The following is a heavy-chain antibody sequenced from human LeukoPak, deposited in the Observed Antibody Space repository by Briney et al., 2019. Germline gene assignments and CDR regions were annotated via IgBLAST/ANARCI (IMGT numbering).Heavy chain of an antibody. CDR1: GGSISSYY. D-gene: IGHD3-10*01. J-gene: IGHJ5*02. V-gene: IGHV4-59*08. CDR2: IYYSGST. CDR3: ARQNMVRGVIT. Sequence: PSETLSLTCTVSGGSISSYYWSWIRQPPGKGLEWIGYIYYSGSTNYNPSLKSRVTISVDTSKNQFSLKLSSVTAADTAVYYCARQNMVRGVITWGQGTLVTVSS.